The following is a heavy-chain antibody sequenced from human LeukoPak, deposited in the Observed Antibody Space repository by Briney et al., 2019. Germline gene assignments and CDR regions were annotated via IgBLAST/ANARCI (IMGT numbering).Heavy chain of an antibody. CDR1: GFTFSDYY. V-gene: IGHV3-11*01. D-gene: IGHD3-10*01. J-gene: IGHJ4*02. CDR2: ISSSGSTI. Sequence: GGSLRLSCAASGFTFSDYYMSWIRQAPGKGLEWVSYISSSGSTIYYADSVKGRFTISRDNAKNSLYLQMNSLRAEDTAVYYCARDRSMIRGVKAFEYWGQGTLVTVSS. CDR3: ARDRSMIRGVKAFEY.